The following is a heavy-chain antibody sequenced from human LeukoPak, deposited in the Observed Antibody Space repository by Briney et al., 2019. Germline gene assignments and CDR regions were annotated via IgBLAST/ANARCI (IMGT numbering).Heavy chain of an antibody. D-gene: IGHD6-19*01. Sequence: PSETQSLTYAVYGGSFSGYYWSWIRQPPGKGLEWIGEINHSGSTNYNPSLKSRVTISVDTSKNQFSLKLSSVTAADTAVYYCARGHGYSDGSSGWPGDAFDIWGQGTTVTVSS. J-gene: IGHJ3*02. CDR2: INHSGST. V-gene: IGHV4-34*01. CDR1: GGSFSGYY. CDR3: ARGHGYSDGSSGWPGDAFDI.